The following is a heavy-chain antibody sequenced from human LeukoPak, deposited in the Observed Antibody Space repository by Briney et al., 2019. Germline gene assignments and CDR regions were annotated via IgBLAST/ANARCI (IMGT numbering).Heavy chain of an antibody. J-gene: IGHJ6*03. V-gene: IGHV4-59*01. CDR2: IDNSGRT. Sequence: SETLSLTCTVSGGSIRSYFWSWIRQPPGKGLEPIGYIDNSGRTNYNPSLKSRVTISVDTSKNQFSLKVSSMTAADTAVYYCARVKAYYDFWSGYPQPENYYYYYMDVWGKGTAVTVSS. D-gene: IGHD3-3*01. CDR3: ARVKAYYDFWSGYPQPENYYYYYMDV. CDR1: GGSIRSYF.